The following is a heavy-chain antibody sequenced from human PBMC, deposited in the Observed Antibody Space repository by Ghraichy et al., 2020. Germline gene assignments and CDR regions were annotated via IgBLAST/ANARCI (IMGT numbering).Heavy chain of an antibody. V-gene: IGHV1-18*01. CDR3: ARLSGGPSSSGWYIDS. CDR2: ISGYNGNT. J-gene: IGHJ4*02. D-gene: IGHD6-19*01. CDR1: GYTFTSNH. Sequence: ASVKVSCKASGYTFTSNHVTWVRQAPGQGLEWMGWISGYNGNTNCAQKLQGRVTMTTDASTNTVFMELRSLKSDDTAMYYCARLSGGPSSSGWYIDSWGQGTLVAVSS.